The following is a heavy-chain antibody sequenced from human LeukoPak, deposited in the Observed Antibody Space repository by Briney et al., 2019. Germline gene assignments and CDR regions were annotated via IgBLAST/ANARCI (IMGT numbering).Heavy chain of an antibody. CDR3: ARGGSGRNSYYFDY. Sequence: GGSLRLSCAASGFTFSSYAMSWVRQAPGKGLEWVSAISGSGGSTYYADSVKGRFTISRDNSKNTRYLQMNSLRAEDTAVYYCARGGSGRNSYYFDYWGQGTLVTVSS. CDR2: ISGSGGST. D-gene: IGHD2-15*01. V-gene: IGHV3-23*01. J-gene: IGHJ4*02. CDR1: GFTFSSYA.